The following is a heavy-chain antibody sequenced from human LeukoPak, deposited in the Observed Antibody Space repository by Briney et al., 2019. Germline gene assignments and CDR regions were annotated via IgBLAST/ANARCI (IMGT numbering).Heavy chain of an antibody. CDR2: INRPGIT. Sequence: SETLSLTCAVYGGSFSGYYWSWIRQFPGKGLEWIGEINRPGITKYNPSLESRVTISLDTSKNQFSLRLTSATAADTAMYYCARSEDCGSSSCYWFGPWGQGTLVTVSS. V-gene: IGHV4-34*01. D-gene: IGHD2-2*01. J-gene: IGHJ5*02. CDR3: ARSEDCGSSSCYWFGP. CDR1: GGSFSGYY.